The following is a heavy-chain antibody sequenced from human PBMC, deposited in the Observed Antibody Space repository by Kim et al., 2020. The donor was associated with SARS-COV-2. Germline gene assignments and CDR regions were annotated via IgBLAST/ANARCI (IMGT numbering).Heavy chain of an antibody. CDR1: GFVFSEYS. J-gene: IGHJ6*02. CDR2: MSHDGSGE. D-gene: IGHD5-12*01. V-gene: IGHV3-33*05. Sequence: GSLRLSCAASGFVFSEYSMHWVRQAPGKGLEWVAVMSHDGSGEHYGDSVKGRFSISRDNSKNTLFLQMNSLRVEDTAIYYCAKVGFGYSYGNGLDVWGHGTTVTVSS. CDR3: AKVGFGYSYGNGLDV.